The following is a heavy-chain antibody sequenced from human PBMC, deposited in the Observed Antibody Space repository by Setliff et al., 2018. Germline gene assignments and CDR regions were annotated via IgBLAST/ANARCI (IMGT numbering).Heavy chain of an antibody. Sequence: HPGGSLRLSCAASGFTFSSYDIHWVRQAPGKGLEWVAVVSYDGNNKYYADSVKGRFTISRDNAKNSLYLQMNSLRAEDTALYYCAKDMRAGTVAFDIWGQGTMVTVSS. CDR3: AKDMRAGTVAFDI. CDR1: GFTFSSYD. J-gene: IGHJ3*02. D-gene: IGHD2-21*02. CDR2: VSYDGNNK. V-gene: IGHV3-30*18.